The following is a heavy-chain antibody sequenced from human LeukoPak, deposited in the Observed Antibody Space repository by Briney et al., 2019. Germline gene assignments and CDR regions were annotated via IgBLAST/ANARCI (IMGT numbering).Heavy chain of an antibody. D-gene: IGHD5-12*01. V-gene: IGHV4-4*07. Sequence: PSETLSLTCTVSGGSISGYFWTWIRQPAGKGLEWIGRMYSTGSNNYNPSLKSRVTMSLDPSKNHFSLNLTSVTAADTAVYYCAREPTSGREPTSGRPLDYWGQGTLVTVSS. J-gene: IGHJ4*02. CDR3: AREPTSGREPTSGRPLDY. CDR2: MYSTGSN. CDR1: GGSISGYF.